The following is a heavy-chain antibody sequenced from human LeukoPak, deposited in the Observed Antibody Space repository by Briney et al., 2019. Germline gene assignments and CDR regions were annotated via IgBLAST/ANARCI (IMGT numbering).Heavy chain of an antibody. CDR3: ARSSSTSYYYYYYMDV. Sequence: SVKVSCKPSGGTFTSYAISWVRQAPGQGLEWMGGIIPIFGTANYAQKSQGRVTITTDESTSTAYMELSSLRSEDTAVYYCARSSSTSYYYYYYMDVWGKGTTVTVSS. CDR1: GGTFTSYA. V-gene: IGHV1-69*05. D-gene: IGHD1-26*01. CDR2: IIPIFGTA. J-gene: IGHJ6*03.